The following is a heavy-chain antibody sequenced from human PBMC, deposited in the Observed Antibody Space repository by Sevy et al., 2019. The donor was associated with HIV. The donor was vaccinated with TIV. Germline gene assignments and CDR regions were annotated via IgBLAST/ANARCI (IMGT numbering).Heavy chain of an antibody. Sequence: ASVKVSCKASGFTFTSSAMQWVRQARGQRLEWIGGIVVGSGNTNYAQKFQERVTITRDMSTSTAYMELGSLGSEDTAVYYCAADMAAGTFDYWGQGTLVTVSS. CDR1: GFTFTSSA. CDR3: AADMAAGTFDY. V-gene: IGHV1-58*02. CDR2: IVVGSGNT. D-gene: IGHD6-13*01. J-gene: IGHJ4*02.